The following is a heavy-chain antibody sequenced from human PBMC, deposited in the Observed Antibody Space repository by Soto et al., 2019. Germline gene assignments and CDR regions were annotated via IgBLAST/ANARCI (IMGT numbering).Heavy chain of an antibody. V-gene: IGHV4-39*01. J-gene: IGHJ4*02. CDR2: IYDSGDT. CDR3: ARPIKFGRGVYAFDY. Sequence: PSETLCLTCTVSGDSISRSGRYWGWIRQPPGKGLEWIGSIYDSGDTYYNPSLKSRVTISVDTSENQFSLKLSSVTAADTAVYYCARPIKFGRGVYAFDYWGQGALVTVSS. D-gene: IGHD2-8*01. CDR1: GDSISRSGRY.